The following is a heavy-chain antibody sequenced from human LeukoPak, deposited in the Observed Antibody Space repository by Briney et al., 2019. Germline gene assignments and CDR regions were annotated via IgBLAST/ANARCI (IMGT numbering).Heavy chain of an antibody. V-gene: IGHV4-59*01. Sequence: PSETLSLTCTVSGGSISSYYWSWIRQPPGKGLEWIGYIYYSGSTNYNPSLKSRVTISVDTSKNQFSLKLSSVTAAGTAVYYCARLASTNWFDPWGQGTLVTVSS. CDR2: IYYSGST. CDR1: GGSISSYY. J-gene: IGHJ5*02. CDR3: ARLASTNWFDP. D-gene: IGHD2-2*01.